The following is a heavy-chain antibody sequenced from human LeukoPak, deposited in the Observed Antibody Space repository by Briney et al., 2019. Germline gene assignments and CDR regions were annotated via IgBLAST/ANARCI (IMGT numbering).Heavy chain of an antibody. CDR3: ASIGYSSSWYYFDY. CDR2: IYYSGST. J-gene: IGHJ4*02. V-gene: IGHV4-59*01. Sequence: SETLSLTCTVSGGSISSYYWSWIRQPPGKGLEWTGYIYYSGSTNYNPSLKSRVTISVDTSKNQFSLKLSSVTAADTAVYYCASIGYSSSWYYFDYWGQGTLVTVSS. D-gene: IGHD6-13*01. CDR1: GGSISSYY.